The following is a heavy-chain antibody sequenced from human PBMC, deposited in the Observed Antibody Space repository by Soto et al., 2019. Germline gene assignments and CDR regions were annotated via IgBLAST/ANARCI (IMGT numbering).Heavy chain of an antibody. CDR1: GYTFTSYA. D-gene: IGHD2-8*02. CDR3: ARMGFTDWFDP. Sequence: GASVKVSCKASGYTFTSYAMHWVRQAPGQRLEWMGWINAGNVNTKYSQKFQGRVTITRDTSASTAYMELSSLRSEDTAVYYCARMGFTDWFDPWGQGTLVTVSS. J-gene: IGHJ5*02. V-gene: IGHV1-3*01. CDR2: INAGNVNT.